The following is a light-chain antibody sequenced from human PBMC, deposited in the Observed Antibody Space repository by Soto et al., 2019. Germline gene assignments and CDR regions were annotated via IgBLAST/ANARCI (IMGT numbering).Light chain of an antibody. CDR2: AAS. CDR3: QHLNSYPPMYT. Sequence: IQLTQSPSSLSASVGDRVTITCRASQGISSYLAWYQQKPGKGPKLLIYAASTLQSGVPSRFSGSGSGTDFTLTISSLPPEDFATFYCQHLNSYPPMYTFGQGTKLESK. CDR1: QGISSY. J-gene: IGKJ2*01. V-gene: IGKV1-9*01.